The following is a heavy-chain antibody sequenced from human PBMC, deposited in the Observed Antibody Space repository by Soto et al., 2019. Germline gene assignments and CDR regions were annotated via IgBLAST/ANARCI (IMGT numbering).Heavy chain of an antibody. CDR3: VRYCSTTKCPFDY. Sequence: SETLSLACTVSGGSISSGGSYWGWIRQPPGKGLEWIGYIYYSGNTYFNPSLKSRVTLSVDTSKNQFSLNLSSVTAADTAVYYCVRYCSTTKCPFDYWGQGTLVTVSS. V-gene: IGHV4-30-4*01. CDR2: IYYSGNT. D-gene: IGHD2-2*01. CDR1: GGSISSGGSY. J-gene: IGHJ4*02.